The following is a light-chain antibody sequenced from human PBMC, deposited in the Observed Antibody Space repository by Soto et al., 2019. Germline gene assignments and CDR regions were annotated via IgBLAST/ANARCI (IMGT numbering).Light chain of an antibody. J-gene: IGKJ2*01. CDR1: QRITTY. CDR2: TSG. Sequence: IQMTQSPSSLSASVGDRVTITCRASQRITTYLNWYQQKPGEAPKLLISTSGTLQRGVPSRFSRNGSATDFTLTITALRPAEFATYVGQQTYSTPYTFGQGTKLVSK. CDR3: QQTYSTPYT. V-gene: IGKV1-39*01.